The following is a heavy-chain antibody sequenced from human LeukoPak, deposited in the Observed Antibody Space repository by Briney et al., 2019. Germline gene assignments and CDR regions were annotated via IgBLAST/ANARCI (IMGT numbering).Heavy chain of an antibody. V-gene: IGHV3-23*01. Sequence: GGSLRLSCAASGFNFANHAMGWARQTAGKGLEWVSAISGGGDITYYADSVKGRFTISRDNSKNTVYLQMRNLRVEHTAVYYCAKVVAGNIDYYFDYWGQGILVAVSS. CDR2: ISGGGDIT. CDR3: AKVVAGNIDYYFDY. CDR1: GFNFANHA. D-gene: IGHD2/OR15-2a*01. J-gene: IGHJ4*02.